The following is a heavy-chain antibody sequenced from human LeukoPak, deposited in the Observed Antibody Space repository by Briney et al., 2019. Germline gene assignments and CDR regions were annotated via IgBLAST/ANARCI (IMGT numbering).Heavy chain of an antibody. CDR2: IKQDASER. J-gene: IGHJ4*02. CDR1: GFTFSSYW. Sequence: GGSLRLSCAASGFTFSSYWMTWVRQAPGKGLEWVANIKQDASERYYVDSVKGRFTISRDNAKNSLYLQMNSLRAEDTAVYYCATPTAETWHFDYWGQGTLVTVSS. D-gene: IGHD2-2*01. V-gene: IGHV3-7*01. CDR3: ATPTAETWHFDY.